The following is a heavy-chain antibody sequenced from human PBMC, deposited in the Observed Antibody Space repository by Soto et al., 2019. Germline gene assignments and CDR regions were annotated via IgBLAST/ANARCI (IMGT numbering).Heavy chain of an antibody. CDR3: ARVSPPEYYYYCMDV. V-gene: IGHV4-4*02. CDR2: IYHSGST. J-gene: IGHJ6*03. CDR1: GGSISSSNR. Sequence: PSETLSLTCAVSGGSISSSNRWSWVRQPPGKGLEWIGEIYHSGSTNYNPSLKSRVTISVDKSKNQFSLKLSSVTAADTAVYYCARVSPPEYYYYCMDVWGKGTTVTVSS.